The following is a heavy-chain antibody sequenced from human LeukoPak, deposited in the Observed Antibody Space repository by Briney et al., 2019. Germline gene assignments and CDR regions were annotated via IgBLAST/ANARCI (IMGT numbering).Heavy chain of an antibody. D-gene: IGHD6-19*01. Sequence: GSLRLSCAASGFTFSSYEMIWVRQAPGKGLEWVSYISSNGSIIYYADSLKGRFTISRDNAKNSLYLQMSSLRAEDTAVYYCARDGQRWPIYYWGQGTLVTVSS. CDR3: ARDGQRWPIYY. J-gene: IGHJ4*02. CDR1: GFTFSSYE. CDR2: ISSNGSII. V-gene: IGHV3-48*03.